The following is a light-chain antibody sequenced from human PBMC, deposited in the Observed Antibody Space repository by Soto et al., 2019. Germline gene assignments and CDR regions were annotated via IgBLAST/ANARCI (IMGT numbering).Light chain of an antibody. CDR2: DVS. J-gene: IGLJ1*01. Sequence: QSALTQPASVSGSPGQSITISCTGTSSDVGGYNYVSWYQQYPGKAPKLMIFDVSNRPSGFSDRFSGSKSGDTASLTISGLQAEDEADYYCSSYTGSGTDVFGTGTQLIVL. CDR3: SSYTGSGTDV. V-gene: IGLV2-14*01. CDR1: SSDVGGYNY.